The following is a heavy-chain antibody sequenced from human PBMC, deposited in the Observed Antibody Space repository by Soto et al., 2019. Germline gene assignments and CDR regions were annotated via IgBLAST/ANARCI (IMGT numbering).Heavy chain of an antibody. D-gene: IGHD5-12*01. CDR1: GGTFSRYA. J-gene: IGHJ5*02. CDR2: IIPIFGTA. Sequence: QVQLVQSGAEVKKPGSSVKVSCKASGGTFSRYAISWVRQAPGQGLEWMGGIIPIFGTANYAQKFQGRVTITADESTSTAYMDLSSLRSEDTAVYYCARDFSHLPEVWSIVATIIGCWFDPWGQETLVTVSS. V-gene: IGHV1-69*01. CDR3: ARDFSHLPEVWSIVATIIGCWFDP.